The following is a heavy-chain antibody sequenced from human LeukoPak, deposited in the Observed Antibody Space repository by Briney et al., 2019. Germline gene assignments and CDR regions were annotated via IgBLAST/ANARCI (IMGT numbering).Heavy chain of an antibody. V-gene: IGHV3-23*01. CDR3: AMSSIVVVPAATDY. CDR1: GFTFSSFA. CDR2: ISGSGGST. J-gene: IGHJ4*02. D-gene: IGHD2-2*01. Sequence: GGSLRLSCAASGFTFSSFAMSWVRQAPGKGLEWVSAISGSGGSTYYADSVKGRFTISRDNSKNTLYLQMNSLRAEDTAVYYCAMSSIVVVPAATDYWGQGTLVTVSS.